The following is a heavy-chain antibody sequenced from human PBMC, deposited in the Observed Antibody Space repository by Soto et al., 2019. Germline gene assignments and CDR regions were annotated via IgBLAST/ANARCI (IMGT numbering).Heavy chain of an antibody. CDR1: GGTFSSYA. J-gene: IGHJ3*02. CDR3: ARGIPMTTVKPDAFDI. Sequence: QVQLVQSGAEVKKPGSSVKVSCKASGGTFSSYAISWVRQAPGQGLEWMGGIIPIFGTANYAQKFQGRVTITADESTSTAYMEVSSLRSEDTAVYYCARGIPMTTVKPDAFDIWGQGTMVTVSS. V-gene: IGHV1-69*01. CDR2: IIPIFGTA. D-gene: IGHD4-17*01.